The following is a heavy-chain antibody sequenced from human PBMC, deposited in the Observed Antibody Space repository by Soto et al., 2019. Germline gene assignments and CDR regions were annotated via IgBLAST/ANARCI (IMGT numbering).Heavy chain of an antibody. CDR2: IHYSGST. V-gene: IGHV4-59*01. CDR1: GGSISTYY. Sequence: PSETLSLTCTVSGGSISTYYWSWIRQPPGKGLEWIGYIHYSGSTTYNPSLKSRVTLSVDTSKNQFSLKLSAVTAADTAVYYCARGNRQSYYYGMDVWGQGTTVTVSS. J-gene: IGHJ6*02. CDR3: ARGNRQSYYYGMDV. D-gene: IGHD3-16*01.